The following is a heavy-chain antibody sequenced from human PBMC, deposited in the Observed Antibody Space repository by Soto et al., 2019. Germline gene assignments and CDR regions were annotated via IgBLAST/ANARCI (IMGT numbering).Heavy chain of an antibody. CDR3: ASPNYYDSSGYPTFFDY. V-gene: IGHV1-69*01. J-gene: IGHJ4*02. CDR2: IIPIFGTA. CDR1: GGTFSSYA. Sequence: QVQLVQSGAEVKKPGSSVKVSCKASGGTFSSYAISWVRQAPGQGLEWMGGIIPIFGTANYAQKFQGRVTITADESTSTAYRELSSLRSEDTAVYYCASPNYYDSSGYPTFFDYWGQGTLVTVSS. D-gene: IGHD3-22*01.